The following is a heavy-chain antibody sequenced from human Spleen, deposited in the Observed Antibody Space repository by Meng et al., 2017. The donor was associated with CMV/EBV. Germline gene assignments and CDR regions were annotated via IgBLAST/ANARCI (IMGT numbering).Heavy chain of an antibody. CDR2: INPNSGDT. Sequence: ASVKVSCKASGYTFTDNYMHWVRQAPGQGLEWMGWINPNSGDTDSAQKFQGRVTMTRDTSISTAYMELSGLRSEDTAVYYCARGSLGYCTNGVCYFDYWGQGTLVTVSS. D-gene: IGHD2-8*01. CDR3: ARGSLGYCTNGVCYFDY. CDR1: GYTFTDNY. V-gene: IGHV1-2*02. J-gene: IGHJ4*02.